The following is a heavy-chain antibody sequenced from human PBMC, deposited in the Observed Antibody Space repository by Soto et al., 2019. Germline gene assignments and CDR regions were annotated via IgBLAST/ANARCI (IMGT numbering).Heavy chain of an antibody. CDR3: ARRVESMVAFYYFDY. V-gene: IGHV4-34*01. CDR2: INHSGST. Sequence: KTSETLSLTCAVYGGSFSGYYWSWIRQPPGKGLEWIGEINHSGSTNYNPSLKSRVTISVDTSKNQFSLKLSSVTAADTAVYYCARRVESMVAFYYFDYWGQGTLVTVSS. D-gene: IGHD5-12*01. CDR1: GGSFSGYY. J-gene: IGHJ4*02.